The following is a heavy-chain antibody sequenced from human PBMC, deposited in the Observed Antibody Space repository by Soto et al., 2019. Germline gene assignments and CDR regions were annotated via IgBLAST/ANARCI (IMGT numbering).Heavy chain of an antibody. CDR3: ARKAESYGFDI. CDR2: FIPIFDAA. D-gene: IGHD3-10*01. V-gene: IGHV1-69*13. J-gene: IGHJ3*02. Sequence: SVKVSCKASGDTFTNYAINWVRQAPGQGLEWMGGFIPIFDAANYAQNFRGRVTITADESTSTAYMELSGLRSEDTAMYYCARKAESYGFDIWGQGTLVTVSS. CDR1: GDTFTNYA.